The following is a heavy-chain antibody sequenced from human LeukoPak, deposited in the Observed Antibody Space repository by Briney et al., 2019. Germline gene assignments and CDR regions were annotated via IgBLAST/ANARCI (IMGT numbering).Heavy chain of an antibody. D-gene: IGHD5-18*01. CDR2: IYSDNT. Sequence: GGSLRLSCTVSGFTVSSNSMSWVRQAPGKGLEWVSFIYSDNTHYSDSVKGRFTISRDNSKNTLYLQMNSLRAEDTAVYYCAKAIQLWPFDYWGQGTLVTVSS. CDR1: GFTVSSNS. V-gene: IGHV3-66*03. CDR3: AKAIQLWPFDY. J-gene: IGHJ4*02.